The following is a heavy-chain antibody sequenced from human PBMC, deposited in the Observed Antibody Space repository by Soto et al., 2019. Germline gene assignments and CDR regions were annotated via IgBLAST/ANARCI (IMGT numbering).Heavy chain of an antibody. CDR1: GGTFSSYT. J-gene: IGHJ6*02. V-gene: IGHV1-69*02. Sequence: QVQLVQSGAEVKKPGSSVKVSCKASGGTFSSYTISWVRQAPGQGLEWMGRIIPILGIANYAQKFQGRVTITADKSTSTAYMELSSLRSEDTAVYYCARVGYCSGGRCYSVGGYYYYGMDVWGQGTTVTVSS. D-gene: IGHD2-15*01. CDR3: ARVGYCSGGRCYSVGGYYYYGMDV. CDR2: IIPILGIA.